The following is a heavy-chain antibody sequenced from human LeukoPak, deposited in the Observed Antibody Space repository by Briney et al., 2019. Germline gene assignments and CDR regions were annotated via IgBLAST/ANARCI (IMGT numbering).Heavy chain of an antibody. CDR3: ARLFDVPGVIDY. J-gene: IGHJ4*02. CDR1: GYSFTSYW. D-gene: IGHD3-10*01. CDR2: IYPRDSDT. V-gene: IGHV5-51*01. Sequence: HGESLKISCKGSGYSFTSYWIAWVRQMPGTGLELMGIIYPRDSDTRYSPSFQGQVTISADKSISTSYLQWSSLKASDTAMYYCARLFDVPGVIDYWGQGTLVTVSS.